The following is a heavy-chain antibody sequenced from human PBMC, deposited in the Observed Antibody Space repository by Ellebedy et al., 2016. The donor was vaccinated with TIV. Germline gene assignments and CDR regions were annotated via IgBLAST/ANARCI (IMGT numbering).Heavy chain of an antibody. CDR1: GFTFRSYA. Sequence: GESLKISCVASGFTFRSYAMHWVRQAPGKGLEWVARIKYDGADKDYVDSVKGRFTISRDNAKNSLDLQMNSLRVEDTAVYFCVRARNYALDSWGQGTLVTVSS. J-gene: IGHJ4*02. CDR3: VRARNYALDS. CDR2: IKYDGADK. V-gene: IGHV3-7*01. D-gene: IGHD3-16*01.